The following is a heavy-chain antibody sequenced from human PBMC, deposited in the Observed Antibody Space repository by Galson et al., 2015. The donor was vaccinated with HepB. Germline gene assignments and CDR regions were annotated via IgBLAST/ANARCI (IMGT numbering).Heavy chain of an antibody. V-gene: IGHV3-11*01. D-gene: IGHD6-19*01. Sequence: SLRLSCAASGFTFSDYYMSWIRQAPGKGLEWVSYISSSGSTIYYADSVKGRFTISRDNAKNSLYLQMNSLRAEDTAVYYCARASGWSPLNLHYYYGMDVWGQGTTVTVSS. CDR1: GFTFSDYY. CDR3: ARASGWSPLNLHYYYGMDV. CDR2: ISSSGSTI. J-gene: IGHJ6*02.